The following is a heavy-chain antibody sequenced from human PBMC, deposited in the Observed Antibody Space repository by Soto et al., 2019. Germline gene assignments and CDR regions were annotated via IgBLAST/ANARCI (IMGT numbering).Heavy chain of an antibody. CDR3: ARVPPFWGDYYDSSGYYSDAEGFDP. D-gene: IGHD3-22*01. CDR1: GYTFTSYG. CDR2: ISAYNGNT. V-gene: IGHV1-18*04. J-gene: IGHJ5*02. Sequence: QVQLVQSGAEVKKPGASVKVSCKASGYTFTSYGISWVRQAPGQGLEWMGWISAYNGNTNYAQKLQGRVTMTTDTSTSTAYMELRSLRSDDTAVYYCARVPPFWGDYYDSSGYYSDAEGFDPWGQGTLVTVSS.